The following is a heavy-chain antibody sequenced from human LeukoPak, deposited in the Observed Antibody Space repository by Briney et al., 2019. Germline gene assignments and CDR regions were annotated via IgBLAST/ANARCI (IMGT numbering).Heavy chain of an antibody. Sequence: PSETLSLTCSVSGGSISNGGNYWTWLRQSAGKGLEWIGRVYSRGSTNYNPSLKSRATISLDTSKNEFSLILTSVTVADTAVYYCVGGYNSGWPDYWGQGTLVIVSS. CDR3: VGGYNSGWPDY. V-gene: IGHV4-61*02. CDR2: VYSRGST. CDR1: GGSISNGGNY. J-gene: IGHJ4*02. D-gene: IGHD6-19*01.